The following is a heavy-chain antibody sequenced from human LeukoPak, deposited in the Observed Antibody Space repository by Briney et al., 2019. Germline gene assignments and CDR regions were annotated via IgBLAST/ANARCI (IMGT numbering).Heavy chain of an antibody. CDR3: ARPLLWFGELLSPFGL. D-gene: IGHD3-10*01. Sequence: SETLSLTCTVSGGSISSYYWSWIRQPPGKGLEWIGYIYYSGSTNYNPSLKSRVTISVDTSKNQFSLKLSSVTAADTAVYYCARPLLWFGELLSPFGLWGQGTLVTVSS. CDR2: IYYSGST. J-gene: IGHJ4*02. CDR1: GGSISSYY. V-gene: IGHV4-59*01.